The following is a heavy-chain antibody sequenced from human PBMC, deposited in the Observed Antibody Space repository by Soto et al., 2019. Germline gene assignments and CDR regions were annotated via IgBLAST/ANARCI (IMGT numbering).Heavy chain of an antibody. J-gene: IGHJ5*02. CDR1: GGSISSYY. CDR3: ARLSPDYDILTGYYRLDP. D-gene: IGHD3-9*01. V-gene: IGHV4-59*08. CDR2: IYYSGST. Sequence: SLTCTVSGGSISSYYWSWIRQPPGKGLEWIGYIYYSGSTNYNPSLKSRDTISVDTSKNQFSLKLSSVTAADTAVYYCARLSPDYDILTGYYRLDPWGQGTLVTVSS.